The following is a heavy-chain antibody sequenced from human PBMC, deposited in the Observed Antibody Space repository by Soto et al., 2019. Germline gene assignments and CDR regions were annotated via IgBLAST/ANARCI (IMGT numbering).Heavy chain of an antibody. V-gene: IGHV1-69*13. CDR2: IIPIFGTA. Sequence: SVKVSCKASGGTCSMYAISGVLQSPLQWLEWMGGIIPIFGTANYAQKFQGRVTITADESTTTAYMELSSLRTEDTAVYYCARGGLTRYCSSTSCPLDVWGQGTTVTVSS. CDR3: ARGGLTRYCSSTSCPLDV. D-gene: IGHD2-2*01. CDR1: GGTCSMYA. J-gene: IGHJ6*02.